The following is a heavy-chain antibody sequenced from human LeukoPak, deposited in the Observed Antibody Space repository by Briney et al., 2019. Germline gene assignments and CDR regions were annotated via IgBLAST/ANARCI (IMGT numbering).Heavy chain of an antibody. Sequence: PGGSLRLSCAASGFTFSNYAMTWVRQAPGKGLEWVSAISGSGATTFYADSVKGRFTISRDNSKDTLYLQMNSLRAEDTAVYYCAKGQQWTYYYAMDVWGQGTTVTVSS. CDR1: GFTFSNYA. V-gene: IGHV3-23*01. J-gene: IGHJ6*02. CDR3: AKGQQWTYYYAMDV. CDR2: ISGSGATT. D-gene: IGHD6-19*01.